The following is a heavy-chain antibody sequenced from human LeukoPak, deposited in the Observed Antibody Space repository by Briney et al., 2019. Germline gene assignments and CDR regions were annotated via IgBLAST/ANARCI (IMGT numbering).Heavy chain of an antibody. CDR1: GFTFRDAA. Sequence: GGSLRLSCAASGFTFRDAAMTWVRQAPGKGLEWVSLISSSGANTYYADSVKGRFTISRDNSRNTLSLHMTSLRVEGTAIYYCVRDIELSTWGLGTLVTVSS. V-gene: IGHV3-23*01. D-gene: IGHD5-12*01. J-gene: IGHJ3*01. CDR2: ISSSGANT. CDR3: VRDIELST.